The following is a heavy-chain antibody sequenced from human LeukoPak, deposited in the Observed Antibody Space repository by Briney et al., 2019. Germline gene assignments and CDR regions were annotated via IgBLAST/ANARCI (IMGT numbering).Heavy chain of an antibody. V-gene: IGHV3-23*01. CDR3: AKTDLGIVPAAKIDY. D-gene: IGHD2-2*01. Sequence: GGSLRLSCAASGFTFSTYAMSWVRQAPGKGLEWVSGISGSGGTIFYADSVKGRFTISRDNSKNTLNLQMNSLRVEDTAVYYCAKTDLGIVPAAKIDYWGQGTLVTVSS. J-gene: IGHJ4*02. CDR2: ISGSGGTI. CDR1: GFTFSTYA.